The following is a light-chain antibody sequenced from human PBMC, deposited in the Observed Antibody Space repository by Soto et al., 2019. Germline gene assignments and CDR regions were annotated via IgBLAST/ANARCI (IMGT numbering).Light chain of an antibody. J-gene: IGKJ1*01. Sequence: IVLTHSPGTLSLSPCERATLSFSASQSVSSSYLAWYQQKPGQAPRLLIYDASTRATGIPARFSGSGSGTDFTLTITSLEPEDFAVYYCQQRSNWPPTFGQGTKVDI. CDR2: DAS. CDR1: QSVSSSY. V-gene: IGKV3D-20*02. CDR3: QQRSNWPPT.